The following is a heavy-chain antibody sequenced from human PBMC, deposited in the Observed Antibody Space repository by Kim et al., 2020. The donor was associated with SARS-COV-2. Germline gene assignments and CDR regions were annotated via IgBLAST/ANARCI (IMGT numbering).Heavy chain of an antibody. CDR3: ARESKECNSKNCHFDK. CDR1: GDSVSSDSAA. Sequence: SQTLSLTCAISGDSVSSDSAAWNWIRQSPSRGLEWLGRTYYRSKWYNDYPVSVKSRVTINPDTYNNQFSLHLNSVTPEDTAVYYCARESKECNSKNCHFDKWGQGALVTVSS. D-gene: IGHD2-2*01. V-gene: IGHV6-1*01. CDR2: TYYRSKWYN. J-gene: IGHJ4*02.